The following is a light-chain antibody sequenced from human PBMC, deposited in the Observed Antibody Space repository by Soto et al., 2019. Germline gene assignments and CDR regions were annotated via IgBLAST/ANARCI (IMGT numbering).Light chain of an antibody. V-gene: IGKV3D-15*01. CDR3: QQYYSYSTWT. Sequence: EIVMTQSPATLSVSPGERAILSCRASQSISINLAWYQQKPGQAPRLLIYDASNRATGIPARFSGSGSGTEFTLTISSLQPDDFATYYCQQYYSYSTWTFGQGTKVDIK. J-gene: IGKJ1*01. CDR1: QSISIN. CDR2: DAS.